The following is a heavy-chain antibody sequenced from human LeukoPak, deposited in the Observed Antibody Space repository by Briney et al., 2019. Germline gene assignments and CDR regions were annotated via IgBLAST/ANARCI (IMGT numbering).Heavy chain of an antibody. Sequence: HPGGSLRLSCTASGFTFGDYAMSWFRQAPGKGLEWVGFTRSKAYGGTTEYAASVKGRFTISRDDSKSIAYLQMNSLKTEDTAVYYCSRDREYYYDSSGYYGYWGQGTLVTVSS. CDR3: SRDREYYYDSSGYYGY. V-gene: IGHV3-49*03. J-gene: IGHJ4*02. D-gene: IGHD3-22*01. CDR2: TRSKAYGGTT. CDR1: GFTFGDYA.